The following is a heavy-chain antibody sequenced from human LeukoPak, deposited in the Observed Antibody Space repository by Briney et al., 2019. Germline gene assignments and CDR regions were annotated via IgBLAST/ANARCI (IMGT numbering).Heavy chain of an antibody. Sequence: GSLRLSCAASGFTLSDYYMSWVRQAPGKGLEWIGYIYYSGSTNYNPSLKSRVTISVDTSKNQFSLKLSSVTAADTAVYYCAREPSPDYYGSGSYSEGWFDPWGQGTLVTVSS. CDR1: GFTLSDYY. CDR2: IYYSGST. V-gene: IGHV4-59*01. J-gene: IGHJ5*02. CDR3: AREPSPDYYGSGSYSEGWFDP. D-gene: IGHD3-10*01.